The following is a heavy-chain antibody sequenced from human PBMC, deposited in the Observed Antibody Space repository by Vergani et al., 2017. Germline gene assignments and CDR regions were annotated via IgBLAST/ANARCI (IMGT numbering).Heavy chain of an antibody. J-gene: IGHJ6*02. CDR2: ISSSSSYI. CDR3: ARASVSSSWQKPFYYYYGMDV. D-gene: IGHD6-13*01. Sequence: EVQLVESGGGLVKPGGSLRLSCAASGFTFSSYSMNWVRQAPGKGLEWVSSISSSSSYIYYADSVKGRFTISRDNAKNSLYLQMNSLRAEDTAVYYCARASVSSSWQKPFYYYYGMDVWGQGTTVTVSS. V-gene: IGHV3-21*01. CDR1: GFTFSSYS.